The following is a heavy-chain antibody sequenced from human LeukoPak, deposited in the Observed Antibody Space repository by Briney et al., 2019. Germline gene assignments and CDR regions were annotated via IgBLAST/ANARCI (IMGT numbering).Heavy chain of an antibody. Sequence: GGSLRLSCAASGFTFSAYAMHWVRQALGKGLDWVAFIRYDGFNEYYADSVKGRFTISRDNSKNTVYLQMNSLRAEDTAVYYCAKNLGHYDSSGFLFDYWGQGALVTVSS. D-gene: IGHD3-22*01. V-gene: IGHV3-30*02. CDR3: AKNLGHYDSSGFLFDY. CDR2: IRYDGFNE. J-gene: IGHJ4*02. CDR1: GFTFSAYA.